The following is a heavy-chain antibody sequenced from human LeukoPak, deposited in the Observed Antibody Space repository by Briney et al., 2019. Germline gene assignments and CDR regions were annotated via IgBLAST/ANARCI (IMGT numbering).Heavy chain of an antibody. Sequence: GGSLRLSCAASGFTFSSYWMSWVRQAPGKGLEWVSYISSGSSTIYYADSVKGRFTISRDNSKNTLYLQMNSLRAEDTAVYYCARTYSSSPNYYYYYMDVWGKGTTVTVSS. J-gene: IGHJ6*03. CDR1: GFTFSSYW. CDR3: ARTYSSSPNYYYYYMDV. CDR2: ISSGSSTI. V-gene: IGHV3-48*01. D-gene: IGHD6-6*01.